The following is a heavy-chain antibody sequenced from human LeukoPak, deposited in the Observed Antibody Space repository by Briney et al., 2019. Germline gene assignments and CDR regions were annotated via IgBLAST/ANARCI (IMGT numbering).Heavy chain of an antibody. D-gene: IGHD3-10*01. CDR1: GFTFSSYG. Sequence: RTGGSLRLSCGASGFTFSSYGMSWVRQAPGKGLEWVSVISGSGDRTYYTDSVKGRFTISRDNSKNTLYLQMNRLRAEDTAVYFCARDAYGSGSSDYWGQGTLVTVSS. CDR2: ISGSGDRT. V-gene: IGHV3-23*01. CDR3: ARDAYGSGSSDY. J-gene: IGHJ4*02.